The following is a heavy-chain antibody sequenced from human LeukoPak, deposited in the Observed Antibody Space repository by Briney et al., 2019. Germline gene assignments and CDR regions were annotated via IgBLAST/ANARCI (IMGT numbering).Heavy chain of an antibody. D-gene: IGHD6-6*01. CDR3: ARYSSSSALVY. J-gene: IGHJ4*02. Sequence: GGSLRLSCAAPGFTFSDYYMSWIRQAPGKGLEWVSYISSSGSTIHYADPVKGRFTISRDNAKNSLYLQMNSLRAEDTAVYYCARYSSSSALVYWGQGTLVTVSS. CDR2: ISSSGSTI. CDR1: GFTFSDYY. V-gene: IGHV3-11*01.